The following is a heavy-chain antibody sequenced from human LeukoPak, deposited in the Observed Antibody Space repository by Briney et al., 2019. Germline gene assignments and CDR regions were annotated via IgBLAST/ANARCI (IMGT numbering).Heavy chain of an antibody. CDR1: GYTYSSYT. J-gene: IGHJ4*02. V-gene: IGHV3-23*02. CDR3: ARGLLF. D-gene: IGHD2-15*01. CDR2: IDGSGVTS. Sequence: GGSLRLSCAASGYTYSSYTMLWVRQAPGKGLEWVSAIDGSGVTSFYGDSVKARFTISRDNSKNTLYLQMNSLRAEDTAVYYCARGLLFWGQGTLVTVSS.